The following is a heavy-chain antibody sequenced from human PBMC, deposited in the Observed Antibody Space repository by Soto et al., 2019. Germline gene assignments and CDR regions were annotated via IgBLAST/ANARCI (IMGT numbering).Heavy chain of an antibody. J-gene: IGHJ5*02. CDR1: GFTFTSSA. CDR2: IVVGSGNT. CDR3: AAGTMVRNNWFDP. Sequence: SVKVSCKASGFTFTSSAMQWVRQARGQRLEWIGWIVVGSGNTNYAQKFQERVTITRDMSTSTAYMELSSLRSEDTAVYYCAAGTMVRNNWFDPWGQGTLVTVSS. D-gene: IGHD3-10*01. V-gene: IGHV1-58*02.